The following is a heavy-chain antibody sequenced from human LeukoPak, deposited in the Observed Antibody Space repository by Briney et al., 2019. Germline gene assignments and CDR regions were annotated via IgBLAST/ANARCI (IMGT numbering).Heavy chain of an antibody. CDR1: GGSISSGSYY. CDR3: ARNYYDILTGYYWGFDY. V-gene: IGHV4-61*02. D-gene: IGHD3-9*01. Sequence: PSQTLSLTCTVSGGSISSGSYYWSWIRQPAGKGLEWIGRIYTSGSTNYNPSLKSRVTISVDTSKNQFSLKLSSVTAADTAVYYCARNYYDILTGYYWGFDYWGQGTLVTVSS. CDR2: IYTSGST. J-gene: IGHJ4*02.